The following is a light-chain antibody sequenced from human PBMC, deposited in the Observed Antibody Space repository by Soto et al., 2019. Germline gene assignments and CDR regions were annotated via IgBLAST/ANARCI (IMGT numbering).Light chain of an antibody. CDR1: QSISTY. Sequence: DIQMTQSPSSLSASVGDRVTITCRASQSISTYLTWYQQKPRKAPKLLIYGASRLQSGVPSRFSGSGSGTNFTLHIGNLKPEDFASYYCQQSYSTPRITFGPGTTVDIK. V-gene: IGKV1-39*01. CDR3: QQSYSTPRIT. J-gene: IGKJ3*01. CDR2: GAS.